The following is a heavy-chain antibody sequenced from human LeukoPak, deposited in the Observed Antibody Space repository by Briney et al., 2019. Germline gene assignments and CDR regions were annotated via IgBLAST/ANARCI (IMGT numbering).Heavy chain of an antibody. D-gene: IGHD7-27*01. J-gene: IGHJ4*02. V-gene: IGHV3-23*01. CDR2: ITTGDGNT. Sequence: GGSLRLSCTASGFTFSNYTMTWVRQAPGKGLKWVSTITTGDGNTYYADSVKGRFTVSRDDSKNTLYLQMSSLRAEDTAVYYCAKDGGLWVSAHWGDSWGRGTLVTVSS. CDR3: AKDGGLWVSAHWGDS. CDR1: GFTFSNYT.